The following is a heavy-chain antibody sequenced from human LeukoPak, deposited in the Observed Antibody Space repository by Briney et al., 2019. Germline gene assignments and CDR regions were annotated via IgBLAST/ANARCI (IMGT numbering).Heavy chain of an antibody. D-gene: IGHD6-19*01. Sequence: PGRSLRLSCAASGFTFDDYAMHWVRQAPGKGPEWVSGISWNSGSIGYADSVKGRFTISRDNAKNSLYLQMNSLRAEDMALYYCAKGGAVAGIGYYFDYWGQGTLVTVSS. CDR3: AKGGAVAGIGYYFDY. CDR2: ISWNSGSI. V-gene: IGHV3-9*03. J-gene: IGHJ4*02. CDR1: GFTFDDYA.